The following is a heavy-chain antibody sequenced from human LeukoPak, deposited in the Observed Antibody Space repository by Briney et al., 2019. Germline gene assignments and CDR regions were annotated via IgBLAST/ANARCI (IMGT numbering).Heavy chain of an antibody. CDR1: GGSISSSSYY. Sequence: SSETLSLTCTVSGGSISSSSYYWGWIRQPPGKGLEWIGSIYYSGSTYYNPSLKSRVTISVDTSKNQFSLKLSSVTAADTAVYYCARSGAGWGYYDSSGYYPFDYWGQGTLVTVSS. CDR2: IYYSGST. D-gene: IGHD3-22*01. CDR3: ARSGAGWGYYDSSGYYPFDY. V-gene: IGHV4-39*01. J-gene: IGHJ4*02.